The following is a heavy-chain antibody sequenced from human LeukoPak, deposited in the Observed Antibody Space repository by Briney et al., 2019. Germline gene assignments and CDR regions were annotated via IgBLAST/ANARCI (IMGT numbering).Heavy chain of an antibody. J-gene: IGHJ3*02. V-gene: IGHV3-23*01. CDR1: GFTFGSYA. CDR2: IRTSSSAT. CDR3: ARGRVGALLHALDI. D-gene: IGHD1-26*01. Sequence: GGSLRLSCAGSGFTFGSYAINWVRQAPGKGLEWVSAIRTSSSATYYADSVKGRFATSRDDSRSTVFLQMNSLRAEDTAVYYCARGRVGALLHALDIWGQGHWSPSLQ.